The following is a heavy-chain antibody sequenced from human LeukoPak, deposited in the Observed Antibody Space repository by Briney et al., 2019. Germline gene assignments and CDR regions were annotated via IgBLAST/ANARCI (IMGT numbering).Heavy chain of an antibody. V-gene: IGHV3-7*01. CDR1: GFTVSSNY. J-gene: IGHJ4*02. Sequence: GSLRLSCAASGFTVSSNYMSWVRQAPGKGLEWVANIKQDGSEKYYVDSVKGRFTISRDNAKNSLYLQMNSLRAEDTAVYYCARGDDRGSGSYSGFDYWGQGTLVTVSS. D-gene: IGHD3-10*01. CDR2: IKQDGSEK. CDR3: ARGDDRGSGSYSGFDY.